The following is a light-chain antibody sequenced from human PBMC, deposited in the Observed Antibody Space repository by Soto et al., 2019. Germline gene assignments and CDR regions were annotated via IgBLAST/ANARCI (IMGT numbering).Light chain of an antibody. V-gene: IGKV3-15*01. Sequence: EIVMTQSPATLSVSPGERATLSCRASQSVSSNLAWYQQKPGQAPRLLIYGASTRATGIPARFSGSVSGTEFTLTISSLQSEDFEVYYWQQYHNWPPLPVGGGTKVEIK. J-gene: IGKJ4*01. CDR1: QSVSSN. CDR2: GAS. CDR3: QQYHNWPPLP.